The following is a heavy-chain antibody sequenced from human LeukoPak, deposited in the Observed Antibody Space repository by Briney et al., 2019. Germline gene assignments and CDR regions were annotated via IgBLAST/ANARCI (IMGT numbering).Heavy chain of an antibody. CDR2: ISYDGSNK. CDR3: ARSPLGYCSSTSCSPDLDY. Sequence: GGSLRLSCAASGFTFSSYGMHWVRQAPRKGLEWVAVISYDGSNKYYADSVKGRFTISRDNSKNTLYLQMNSLRAEDTAVYYCARSPLGYCSSTSCSPDLDYWGQGTLVTVSS. J-gene: IGHJ4*02. V-gene: IGHV3-30*03. D-gene: IGHD2-2*01. CDR1: GFTFSSYG.